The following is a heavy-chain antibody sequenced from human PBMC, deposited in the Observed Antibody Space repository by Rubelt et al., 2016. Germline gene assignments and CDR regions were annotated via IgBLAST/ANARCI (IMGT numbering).Heavy chain of an antibody. CDR2: ISYTGIT. CDR3: AGLTGVGRNNWFDP. J-gene: IGHJ5*02. CDR1: GGSISSYY. Sequence: QVQLQESGPGLVKPSETLSLTCTVSGGSISSYYWSWIRQPPGKGLECIGFISYTGITNCDPSLRGRVTISIDTSNNQCSLKWTPVTAADTAVYYCAGLTGVGRNNWFDPWGQGTLVTVSS. V-gene: IGHV4-59*08. D-gene: IGHD3-3*01.